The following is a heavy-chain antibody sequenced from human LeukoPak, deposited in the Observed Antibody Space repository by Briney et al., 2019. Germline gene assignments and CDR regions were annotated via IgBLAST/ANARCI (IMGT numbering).Heavy chain of an antibody. V-gene: IGHV1-18*04. D-gene: IGHD3-22*01. J-gene: IGHJ5*02. Sequence: ASVKVSCKASGYTFSNCGITWVRQAPGQGFEWMGWISGFNGHTQIAQKVQGRVMLTTDTSTNTAYMELSSLRSDDTAVYFCARVHYDSSGLLDPWGQGTLVTVSS. CDR3: ARVHYDSSGLLDP. CDR2: ISGFNGHT. CDR1: GYTFSNCG.